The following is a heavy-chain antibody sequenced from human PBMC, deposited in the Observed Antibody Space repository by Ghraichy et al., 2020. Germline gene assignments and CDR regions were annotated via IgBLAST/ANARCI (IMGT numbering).Heavy chain of an antibody. Sequence: SGPTLVKPTQTLTLTCTFSGFSLSTSGVGVGWIRQPPGKALEWLALIYWDDDKRYSPSLKSRLTITKDTSKNQVVLTMTNMDPVDTATYYCAHSPSHYDFWSGYYTWFDPWGQGTLVTVSS. V-gene: IGHV2-5*02. J-gene: IGHJ5*02. CDR2: IYWDDDK. CDR3: AHSPSHYDFWSGYYTWFDP. D-gene: IGHD3-3*01. CDR1: GFSLSTSGVG.